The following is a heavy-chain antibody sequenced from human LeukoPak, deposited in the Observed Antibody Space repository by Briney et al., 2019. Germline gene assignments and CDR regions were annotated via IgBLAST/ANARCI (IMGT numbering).Heavy chain of an antibody. Sequence: GASVKVSCKASGYTFTDYYMHWVRQAPGQGLEWMGWISPNSGGTNYAQKFQGRITMTRDASISTAYMELTRLTSDDTAVYCCARPGYCGGGSCSDWFDSWGQGTLVTVSS. D-gene: IGHD2-15*01. CDR1: GYTFTDYY. CDR2: ISPNSGGT. V-gene: IGHV1-2*02. CDR3: ARPGYCGGGSCSDWFDS. J-gene: IGHJ5*01.